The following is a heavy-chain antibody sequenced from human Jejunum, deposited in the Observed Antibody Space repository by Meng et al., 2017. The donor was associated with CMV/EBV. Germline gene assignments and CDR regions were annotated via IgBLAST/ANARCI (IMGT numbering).Heavy chain of an antibody. J-gene: IGHJ4*02. CDR1: TFSSYW. V-gene: IGHV3-7*01. Sequence: TFSSYWMNWVRQAPGKGLGWVDNIKPEGSEKYYVDSVKGRCTISRDNAKTSLYLQMDNLRAEDTAVYYCARAEYDFWSGYKYYLDYWGQGTLVTVSS. CDR3: ARAEYDFWSGYKYYLDY. CDR2: IKPEGSEK. D-gene: IGHD3-3*01.